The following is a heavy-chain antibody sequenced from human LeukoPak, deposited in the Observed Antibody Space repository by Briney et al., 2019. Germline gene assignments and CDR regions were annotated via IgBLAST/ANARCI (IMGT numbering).Heavy chain of an antibody. Sequence: ASVKVSCKASGYTFTSYGISWVRQAPGQGLEWMGWISANDGNTDYPQKLQGRVTMTTDTSTSTAYMELRSLRSDDTAVYYCARESHVTREDYWGQGTLITVSS. J-gene: IGHJ4*02. CDR3: ARESHVTREDY. V-gene: IGHV1-18*01. CDR1: GYTFTSYG. CDR2: ISANDGNT. D-gene: IGHD3-10*01.